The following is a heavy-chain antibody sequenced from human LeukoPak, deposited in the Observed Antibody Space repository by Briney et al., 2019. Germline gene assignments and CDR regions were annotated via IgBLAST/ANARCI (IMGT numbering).Heavy chain of an antibody. D-gene: IGHD6-19*01. CDR1: GFTFSSYG. CDR3: AKVAVADPLDY. J-gene: IGHJ4*02. V-gene: IGHV3-30*18. CDR2: ISYDGSNK. Sequence: GGSLRLSCAASGFTFSSYGMHWVRQAPGEGLEWVAVISYDGSNKYYADSVKGRFTISRDNSKNTLYLQMNSLRAEDTAVYYCAKVAVADPLDYWGQGTLVTVSS.